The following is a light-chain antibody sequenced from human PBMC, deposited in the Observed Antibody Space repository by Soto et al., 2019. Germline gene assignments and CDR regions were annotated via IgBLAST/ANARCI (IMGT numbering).Light chain of an antibody. Sequence: DIQMTQSPSTLSASVGDRVTNTCRASQSISSWLAWYQQKRGKAPKLLIYKASSLESGVPSRFSGSGSGTEFTLTISSLQPDDFATYYCQQYNSYSPTFGQGTKVEIK. CDR2: KAS. CDR1: QSISSW. J-gene: IGKJ1*01. V-gene: IGKV1-5*03. CDR3: QQYNSYSPT.